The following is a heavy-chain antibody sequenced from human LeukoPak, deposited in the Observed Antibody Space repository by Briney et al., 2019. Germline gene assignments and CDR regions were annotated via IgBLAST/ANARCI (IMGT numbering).Heavy chain of an antibody. CDR3: ARGSRSTSNWFDP. CDR1: GGSFSGYY. J-gene: IGHJ5*02. Sequence: SETLSLTCAVYGGSFSGYYWSWIRQPPGKGLEWIGYIYYSGSTNYNPSLKSRVTISVDTSKNQFSLKLSSVTAADTAVYYCARGSRSTSNWFDPWGQGTLVTVSS. CDR2: IYYSGST. D-gene: IGHD6-13*01. V-gene: IGHV4-59*01.